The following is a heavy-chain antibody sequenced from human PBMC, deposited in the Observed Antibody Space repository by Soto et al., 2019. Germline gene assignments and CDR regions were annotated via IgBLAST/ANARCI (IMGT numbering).Heavy chain of an antibody. V-gene: IGHV3-21*01. CDR3: ARGGNYGIRYYGMDV. Sequence: VGSLRLSCAASGFTFSSYSMNWVRQAPGKGLEWVSSISSSSSYIYYADSVKGRFTISRDNAKNSLYLQMNSLRAEDTAVYYCARGGNYGIRYYGMDVWGQGTTVTVSS. CDR2: ISSSSSYI. CDR1: GFTFSSYS. J-gene: IGHJ6*02. D-gene: IGHD1-7*01.